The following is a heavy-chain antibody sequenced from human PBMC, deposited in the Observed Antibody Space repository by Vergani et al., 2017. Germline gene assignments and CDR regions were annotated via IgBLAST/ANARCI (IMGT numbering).Heavy chain of an antibody. V-gene: IGHV4-39*01. CDR2: IYHSGGA. CDR1: GGSITSSSYY. J-gene: IGHJ4*02. D-gene: IGHD3-9*01. Sequence: QLPLQESGPGLVKPSETLSLTCTVSGGSITSSSYYWGWIRQPPGKGLEWIGNIYHSGGAYYNPSLKSRVTISVDTSKNQFSLEVTSVTAADTAIYFCARTESFILRYFHWTLWGQGTLVTVSS. CDR3: ARTESFILRYFHWTL.